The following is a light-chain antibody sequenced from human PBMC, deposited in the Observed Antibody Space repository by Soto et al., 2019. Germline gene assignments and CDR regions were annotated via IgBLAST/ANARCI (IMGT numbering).Light chain of an antibody. V-gene: IGKV3-20*01. CDR2: GTS. J-gene: IGKJ1*01. CDR3: QQYSGSPPRT. Sequence: EVVLTQSPGTLSLSPGERATLYCRTSQSIVSTYLAWYQQKPGQAPRLLMYGTSSRATGIPDRFSGSGSGTDFSHTISRLEPEDVAIYYCQQYSGSPPRTFGQETKVEIK. CDR1: QSIVSTY.